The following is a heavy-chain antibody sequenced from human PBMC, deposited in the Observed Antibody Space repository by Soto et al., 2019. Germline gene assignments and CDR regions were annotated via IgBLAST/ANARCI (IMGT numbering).Heavy chain of an antibody. CDR2: ISYDGSNK. CDR3: ARDPKHSYGQRPNSVDY. D-gene: IGHD5-18*01. V-gene: IGHV3-30-3*01. Sequence: PGGSLRLSCAASGFTFCSYAMHWVRQAPGKGLEWVAVISYDGSNKYYADSVKGRFTISRDNSKNTLYLQMNSLRAEDTAVYYCARDPKHSYGQRPNSVDYWGQGTLVTVSS. J-gene: IGHJ4*02. CDR1: GFTFCSYA.